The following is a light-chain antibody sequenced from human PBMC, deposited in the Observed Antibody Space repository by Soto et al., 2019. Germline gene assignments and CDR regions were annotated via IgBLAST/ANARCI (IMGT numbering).Light chain of an antibody. CDR3: SSYTSSSVVV. CDR2: DVS. J-gene: IGLJ2*01. Sequence: QSVLTQPASVSGSPGQSITISCTGTSSDVGGYNYVSWYQQHPGKDPKLMIYDVSNRPSGVSNRFSGSKSGNTASLTISGRQAEDEADYCCSSYTSSSVVVFGGGTKVTVL. V-gene: IGLV2-14*01. CDR1: SSDVGGYNY.